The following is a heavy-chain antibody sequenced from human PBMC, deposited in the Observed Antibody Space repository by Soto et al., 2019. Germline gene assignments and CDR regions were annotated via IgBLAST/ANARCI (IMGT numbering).Heavy chain of an antibody. CDR3: AGGAILDIVVGVAATRPFDY. Sequence: SETLSLTCAVYGGSFSGYYWSWIRQPPGKGLEWIGEINHSGSTNYNPSLKSRVSISVDTSKNQFSLKLSSVTAAATAVDWFAGGAILDIVVGVAATRPFDYWCQG. J-gene: IGHJ4*02. CDR2: INHSGST. D-gene: IGHD2-15*01. CDR1: GGSFSGYY. V-gene: IGHV4-34*01.